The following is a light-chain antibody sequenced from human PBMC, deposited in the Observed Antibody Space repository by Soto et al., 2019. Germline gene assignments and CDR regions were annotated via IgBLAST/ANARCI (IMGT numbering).Light chain of an antibody. CDR3: QQYHSYPWT. CDR1: QSIGNW. Sequence: IQMTQSPSTLSASVGDRVTITCRASQSIGNWLAWYQQKPGKAPHLLIYKASNLESGVPSRFSGSGSGTEFTLTITSLQPDDFATFYCQQYHSYPWTFGQGSKVDIK. V-gene: IGKV1-5*03. CDR2: KAS. J-gene: IGKJ1*01.